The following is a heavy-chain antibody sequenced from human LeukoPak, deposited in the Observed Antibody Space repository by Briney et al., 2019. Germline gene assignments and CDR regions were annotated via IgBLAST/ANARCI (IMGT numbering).Heavy chain of an antibody. J-gene: IGHJ3*02. CDR2: ISAYHGKT. D-gene: IGHD3-22*01. V-gene: IGHV1-18*01. CDR3: ARVGTYYYDTSGYGAFDI. Sequence: ASVKVSCKASGYTFTSYGISWVRQAPGQGLEWMGWISAYHGKTNYALKYQDRVTMTTDTSTSTAYMELRSLRSDDTAVYYCARVGTYYYDTSGYGAFDIWGQGTMVTVSS. CDR1: GYTFTSYG.